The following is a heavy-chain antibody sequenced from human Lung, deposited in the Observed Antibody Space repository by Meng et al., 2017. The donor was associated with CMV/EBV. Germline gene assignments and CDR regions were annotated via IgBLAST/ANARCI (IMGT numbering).Heavy chain of an antibody. CDR3: ATETFHDFGSGYVPFDY. CDR2: INDDGSST. Sequence: ETLSLXCAASGFTFSKSWIHWVRQAPGKGLVWVSRINDDGSSTTYADSVKGRFTVSRDNAKDTLYLQMSSLRAEDTAVYYCATETFHDFGSGYVPFDYWXQGTXVTGAS. V-gene: IGHV3-74*01. J-gene: IGHJ4*02. D-gene: IGHD3-3*01. CDR1: GFTFSKSW.